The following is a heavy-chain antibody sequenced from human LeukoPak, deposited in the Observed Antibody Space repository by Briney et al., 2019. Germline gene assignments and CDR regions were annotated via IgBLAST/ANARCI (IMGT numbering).Heavy chain of an antibody. J-gene: IGHJ4*02. V-gene: IGHV2-70*11. Sequence: SGPALVKPTQTLTLTCTFSGFLLSTSGMCVSWIRQPPGKALEWLARIDWDDDKYYSTSLKTRLTISKDTSKNQVVLTMTNMDPVDTATYYCARISGEVAAAGTSAFDYWGQGTLVTVSS. CDR1: GFLLSTSGMC. CDR3: ARISGEVAAAGTSAFDY. CDR2: IDWDDDK. D-gene: IGHD6-13*01.